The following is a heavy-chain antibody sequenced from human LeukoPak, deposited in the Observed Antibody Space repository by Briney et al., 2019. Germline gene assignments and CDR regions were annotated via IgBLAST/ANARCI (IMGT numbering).Heavy chain of an antibody. J-gene: IGHJ6*03. V-gene: IGHV4-38-2*02. CDR1: GYSISSGYY. Sequence: SETLSLTCTVSGYSISSGYYWGWIRQPPGKGLEWIGSIYHSGSTYYNPSLKSRVTISVDTSKNQFSLKLSSVTAADTAVYYCARAIEQQLVPCYMDVWGKGTTVTVSS. CDR3: ARAIEQQLVPCYMDV. D-gene: IGHD6-13*01. CDR2: IYHSGST.